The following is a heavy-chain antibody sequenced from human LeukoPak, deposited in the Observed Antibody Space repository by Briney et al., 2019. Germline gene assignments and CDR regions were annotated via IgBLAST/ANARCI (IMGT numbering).Heavy chain of an antibody. CDR2: IYYSWNA. V-gene: IGHV4-39*01. J-gene: IGHJ4*02. CDR3: ARTDCHDRSGYYYFDS. Sequence: SETLSLTCTVSGGSISSSTDYWGWIRQPPGKGLEWIGSIYYSWNAFYNPSLKSRVIISVDTSKNQFSLRLSSVTAADTAVYYCARTDCHDRSGYYYFDSWGQGTLVTVSS. D-gene: IGHD3-22*01. CDR1: GGSISSSTDY.